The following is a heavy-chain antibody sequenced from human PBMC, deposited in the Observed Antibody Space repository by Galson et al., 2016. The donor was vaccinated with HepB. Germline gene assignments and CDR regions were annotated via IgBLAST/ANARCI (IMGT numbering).Heavy chain of an antibody. Sequence: PALVKPTQTLTLTCTFSGFSLSSGVGVAWIRQPPGKALEWLALIYWGDEKRYSPSLNSRLTITKDTSKNQVVLTMTNMDPVDTGTYYCAYRRGGYSFDPWGQGTLVTVSS. D-gene: IGHD2-15*01. J-gene: IGHJ5*02. CDR3: AYRRGGYSFDP. CDR1: GFSLSSGVG. V-gene: IGHV2-5*02. CDR2: IYWGDEK.